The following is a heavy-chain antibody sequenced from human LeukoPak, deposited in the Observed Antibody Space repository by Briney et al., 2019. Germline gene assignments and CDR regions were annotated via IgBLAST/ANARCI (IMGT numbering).Heavy chain of an antibody. J-gene: IGHJ4*02. Sequence: PGASLRLSCATSGFDFGGACGMGWVRQAPDKGLEWVATISGSGDATHYADSVKGRLTMSRDNARNTLFLQIDRLRPEDTAIYYCVREAGCGWPLDYWGRGTLVTVSS. CDR3: VREAGCGWPLDY. CDR1: GFDFGGACG. V-gene: IGHV3-23*01. D-gene: IGHD6-19*01. CDR2: ISGSGDAT.